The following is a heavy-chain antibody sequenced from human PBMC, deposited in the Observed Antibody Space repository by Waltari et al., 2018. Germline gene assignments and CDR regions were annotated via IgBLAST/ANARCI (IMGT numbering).Heavy chain of an antibody. D-gene: IGHD6-6*01. CDR3: AKDSVAGRRGYYDYYGMDV. Sequence: QVQLVESGGGVVEPGRSLRLACAASGFSFSSYGMPWVRRVPGKGLEWLAVLSYDGSNEYYADSVKGRFTTSRDNSKNTLSLQMNSLRAEDTAVYYCAKDSVAGRRGYYDYYGMDVWGQGTTVTVSS. CDR2: LSYDGSNE. J-gene: IGHJ6*02. CDR1: GFSFSSYG. V-gene: IGHV3-30*18.